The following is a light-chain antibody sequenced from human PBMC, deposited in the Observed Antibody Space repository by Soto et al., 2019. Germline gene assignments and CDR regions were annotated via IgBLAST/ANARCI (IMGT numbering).Light chain of an antibody. Sequence: QSVLTQPPSASGTPGQRVIISCSGSGSNIGSNTVNWYQQLPGAAPKVLIHHDTQRPSAVPDRFSGSKSGISASLAISGLQSEDEADYYCGAWDDSLNGPVFGGGTKVTVL. J-gene: IGLJ2*01. CDR1: GSNIGSNT. V-gene: IGLV1-44*01. CDR2: HDT. CDR3: GAWDDSLNGPV.